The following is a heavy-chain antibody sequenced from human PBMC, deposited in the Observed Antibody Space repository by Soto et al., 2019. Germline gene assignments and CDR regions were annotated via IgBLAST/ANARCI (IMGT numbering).Heavy chain of an antibody. CDR3: ERGRSVNKGVLPVFDV. CDR1: GGSFSCYY. V-gene: IGHV4-34*01. CDR2: INHSGST. D-gene: IGHD2-8*01. J-gene: IGHJ6*02. Sequence: SETLSLTCAVYGGSFSCYYWSWIRQPPGKGLEWIGEINHSGSTNYNPSLKSRVTISVDTSKNQFSLKMSSVTAADTAVYYCERGRSVNKGVLPVFDVWGQGTTVTVSS.